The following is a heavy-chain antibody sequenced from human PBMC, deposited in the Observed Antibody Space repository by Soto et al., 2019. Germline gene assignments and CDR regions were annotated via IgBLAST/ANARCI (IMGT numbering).Heavy chain of an antibody. CDR2: IYYSGST. V-gene: IGHV4-59*08. Sequence: SEALSLTCTGSGGTLSSWYWSWIRQPPGKGLEWIGYIYYSGSTNYNPSLKSRVTISVDTSKNQFSLKLSSVTAADTAVYYCARRYGNAIDYWGQGTLVTVSS. D-gene: IGHD1-1*01. CDR3: ARRYGNAIDY. CDR1: GGTLSSWY. J-gene: IGHJ4*02.